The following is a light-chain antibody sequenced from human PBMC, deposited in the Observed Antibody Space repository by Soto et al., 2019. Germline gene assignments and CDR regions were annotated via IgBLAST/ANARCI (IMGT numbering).Light chain of an antibody. V-gene: IGKV1-33*01. CDR3: QQANSFPIT. J-gene: IGKJ5*01. CDR2: DAS. Sequence: DIQMTQSPSSLSASVGDRVTITCQASQDIANYLNWYQQKAGRAPKFLIYDASNLETGVPSRFSGSGSGTDFTLTISSLQPEDCAIYFCQQANSFPITFGQGTRLEIK. CDR1: QDIANY.